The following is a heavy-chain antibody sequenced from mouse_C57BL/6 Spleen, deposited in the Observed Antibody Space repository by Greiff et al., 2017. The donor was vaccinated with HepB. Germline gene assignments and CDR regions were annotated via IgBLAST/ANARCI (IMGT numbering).Heavy chain of an antibody. Sequence: EVKLVESGGGLVKPGGSLKLSCAASGFTFSSYTMSWVRQTPEKRLEWVATISGGGGNTYYPDSVKGRFTISRDNAKNTLYLQMSSLRSEDTALYYCARQGTTVVAHYYAMDYWGQGTSVTVAS. V-gene: IGHV5-9*01. CDR3: ARQGTTVVAHYYAMDY. D-gene: IGHD1-1*01. CDR2: ISGGGGNT. CDR1: GFTFSSYT. J-gene: IGHJ4*01.